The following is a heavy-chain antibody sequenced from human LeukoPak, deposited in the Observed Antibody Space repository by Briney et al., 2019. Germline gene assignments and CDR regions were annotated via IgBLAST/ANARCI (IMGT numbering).Heavy chain of an antibody. J-gene: IGHJ4*02. Sequence: ASVKVSCKVSGYTPTELSMHWVRQAPGKGLEWMGGFDPEDGETIYAQKFQGRVTMTEDTSTDTAYMELRSLRSDDTAVYYCARDKSYYYDSSGWVPDYWGQGTLVTVSS. D-gene: IGHD3-22*01. CDR3: ARDKSYYYDSSGWVPDY. CDR1: GYTPTELS. CDR2: FDPEDGET. V-gene: IGHV1-24*01.